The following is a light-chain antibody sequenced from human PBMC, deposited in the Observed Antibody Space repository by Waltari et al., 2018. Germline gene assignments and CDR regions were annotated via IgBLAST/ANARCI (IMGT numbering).Light chain of an antibody. CDR1: HTLSRRR. CDR2: GAS. J-gene: IGKJ2*01. CDR3: QQYGSSIMYT. Sequence: VLTPSPCTLSFSPGERATLSCSACHTLSRRRLACYVHKPGQAPRLLIYGASIRATGIPDRFSGSGSGTDFSLTILRVEPEDSAVYYCQQYGSSIMYTFGQGTKLEI. V-gene: IGKV3-20*01.